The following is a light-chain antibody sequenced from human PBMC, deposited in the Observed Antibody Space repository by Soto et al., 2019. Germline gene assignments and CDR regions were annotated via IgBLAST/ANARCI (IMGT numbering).Light chain of an antibody. CDR2: DAS. CDR1: ESGSSY. CDR3: QQRSNWPWT. Sequence: ILFTQTPGALSLSPGERATLSCLASESGSSYLAWHQHPPRQARMLLIYDASNRATSIPARFSGSGSGTDFTLTISSLEPEDFVVYYWQQRSNWPWTFGQGTKVDIK. J-gene: IGKJ1*01. V-gene: IGKV3-11*01.